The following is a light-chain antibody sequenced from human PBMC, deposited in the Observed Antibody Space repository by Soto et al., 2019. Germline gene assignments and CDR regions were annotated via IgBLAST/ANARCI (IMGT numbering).Light chain of an antibody. Sequence: EIQMTQSPSSLSASVGDRVTITCRASQSISSYLNWYQQKPGKAPKLLIYAASSLQSGVPSRFSGSGSGTDFTLTISSLQPEDFATYYCQQANNFPFTFGQGTRLEIK. CDR1: QSISSY. J-gene: IGKJ5*01. CDR2: AAS. CDR3: QQANNFPFT. V-gene: IGKV1-39*01.